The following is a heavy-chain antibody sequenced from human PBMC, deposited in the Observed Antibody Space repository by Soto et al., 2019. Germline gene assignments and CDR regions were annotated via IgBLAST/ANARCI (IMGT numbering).Heavy chain of an antibody. CDR2: IIPIFGTA. CDR3: AREARTSGFFSHSNWFDP. CDR1: GGTFSSYA. J-gene: IGHJ5*02. V-gene: IGHV1-69*13. Sequence: ASVKVSCKASGGTFSSYAISWVRQAPGQGLEWMGGIIPIFGTANYAQKFQGRVTITADESTSTAYMELSSLRSEDTAMYYCAREARTSGFFSHSNWFDPWGQGTLVTVSS. D-gene: IGHD3-22*01.